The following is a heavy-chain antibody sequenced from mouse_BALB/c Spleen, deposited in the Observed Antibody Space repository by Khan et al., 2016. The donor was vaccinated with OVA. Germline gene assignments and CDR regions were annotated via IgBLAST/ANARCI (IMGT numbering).Heavy chain of an antibody. CDR2: ISSSGVT. CDR3: ARGNYYGYYFDY. J-gene: IGHJ2*01. D-gene: IGHD1-1*01. V-gene: IGHV3-2*02. Sequence: EVQLQESGPGLVKPSQSLSLTCTVTGYSITSGYAWNWIRQFPGNKLEWMGYISSSGVTSSTPSLKSRISITRDTAKDQFFLQLTSVTTEDTATDYCARGNYYGYYFDYWGQGTTLTVSS. CDR1: GYSITSGYA.